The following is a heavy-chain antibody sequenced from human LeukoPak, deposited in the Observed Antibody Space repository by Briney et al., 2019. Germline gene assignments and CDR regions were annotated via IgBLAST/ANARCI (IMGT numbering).Heavy chain of an antibody. CDR2: IYYSGST. CDR1: GGSISSYY. Sequence: SETLSLTCTVSGGSISSYYWSWLRQPPGKGLEWLGYIYYSGSTNYNPSLKSRVTISVDKSKNQFYLQLSSVTAADTAVYYCARVDKFRDYDFWSGPYYFDYWGQGTLVTVSS. CDR3: ARVDKFRDYDFWSGPYYFDY. D-gene: IGHD3-3*01. V-gene: IGHV4-59*01. J-gene: IGHJ4*02.